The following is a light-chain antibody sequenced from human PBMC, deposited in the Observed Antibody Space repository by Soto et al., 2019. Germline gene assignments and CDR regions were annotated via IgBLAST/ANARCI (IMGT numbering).Light chain of an antibody. J-gene: IGKJ1*01. CDR1: QSVSNNY. CDR3: QQYGSSGT. CDR2: GAS. Sequence: EIVLTQSPGTLSLSPGERATLSCSASQSVSNNYLAWYQQKPGQAPRLLLYGASNRATGIPDRFSGSGSGTDFARTISRLEPEDFAVYYCQQYGSSGTFGQGTKVEI. V-gene: IGKV3-20*01.